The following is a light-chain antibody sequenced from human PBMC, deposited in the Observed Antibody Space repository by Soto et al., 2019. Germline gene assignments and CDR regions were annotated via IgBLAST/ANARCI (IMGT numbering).Light chain of an antibody. CDR2: GAS. CDR3: QQYGGSVQT. J-gene: IGKJ1*01. CDR1: QSVGSNY. Sequence: EIVLTQFPGTLSLSPGERATLSCRASQSVGSNYLAWYQQRPGQPPNLLIFGASHRAPDIPDRFSGSGSGTDFTLIISRLEPEDFAVYYCQQYGGSVQTFGQGTKVEIK. V-gene: IGKV3-20*01.